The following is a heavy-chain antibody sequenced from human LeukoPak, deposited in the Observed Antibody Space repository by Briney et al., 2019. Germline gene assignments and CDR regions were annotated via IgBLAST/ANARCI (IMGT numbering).Heavy chain of an antibody. CDR3: ARDSYGALDY. Sequence: GASVKVSCKASGYIFTEYYLNWVRQAPGQGLEWMGWISPYSGATHYAQKFQGRVTMTRDTSISTASMELSRLRSDDTAVYYCARDSYGALDYWGQGTLVTVSS. V-gene: IGHV1-2*02. D-gene: IGHD1-26*01. CDR1: GYIFTEYY. CDR2: ISPYSGAT. J-gene: IGHJ4*02.